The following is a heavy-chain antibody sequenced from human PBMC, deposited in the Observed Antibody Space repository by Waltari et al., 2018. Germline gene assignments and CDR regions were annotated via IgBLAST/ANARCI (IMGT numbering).Heavy chain of an antibody. CDR3: TRDWDDNSGSALDY. CDR2: IKPDGTET. V-gene: IGHV3-7*01. J-gene: IGHJ4*02. D-gene: IGHD3-10*01. CDR1: GFTFTRNW. Sequence: EVQLVESGGGLVQPGGSLRLSCAGSGFTFTRNWMSWVRQAPGRGLEWVANIKPDGTETNYVDSVKGRFTSSRDNAKSSLYLQMNSLRAEDTALYYCTRDWDDNSGSALDYWGQGTLVTVSS.